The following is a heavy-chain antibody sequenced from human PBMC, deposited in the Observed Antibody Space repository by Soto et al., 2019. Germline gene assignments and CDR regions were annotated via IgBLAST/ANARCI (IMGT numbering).Heavy chain of an antibody. CDR1: GGSLSRYF. Sequence: QVQLRESGPGLVKPSGTLSLTCTVSGGSLSRYFWSWIRQPPGKGLEWIGYIFYSGTTNYNPSLKSRVTILLDTSKNQFSLNLVSVTAADPAFYYCARGRGGTYDAFDIWGQGTLVSVSS. CDR3: ARGRGGTYDAFDI. D-gene: IGHD1-26*01. J-gene: IGHJ3*02. CDR2: IFYSGTT. V-gene: IGHV4-59*01.